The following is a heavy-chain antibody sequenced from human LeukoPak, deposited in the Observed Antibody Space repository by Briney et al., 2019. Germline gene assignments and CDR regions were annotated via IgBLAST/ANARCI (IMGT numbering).Heavy chain of an antibody. CDR2: IYPGDSDT. CDR1: GYSFTSYW. D-gene: IGHD6-19*01. Sequence: GESLKISCKGSGYSFTSYWTGWVRQMPGKGLEWMGIIYPGDSDTRYSPSFQGQVTISADKSISTAYLQWSSLKASDTAMYYCARRFEYSSGWRSLDAFDIWGQGTMVTVSS. CDR3: ARRFEYSSGWRSLDAFDI. J-gene: IGHJ3*02. V-gene: IGHV5-51*01.